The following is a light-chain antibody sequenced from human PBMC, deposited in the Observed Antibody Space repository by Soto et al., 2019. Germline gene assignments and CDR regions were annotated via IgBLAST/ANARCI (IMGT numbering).Light chain of an antibody. J-gene: IGKJ4*01. CDR1: QSVSSY. CDR2: DAS. Sequence: EIVLTQSPATLSLSPGERATLSCRASQSVSSYLAWYQQKPGQAPRLLIYDASNRATGIPARFSGSGSGTDFTHTISRLEPEDFASYYCQQRSNWRTFGGGTKVEIK. CDR3: QQRSNWRT. V-gene: IGKV3-11*01.